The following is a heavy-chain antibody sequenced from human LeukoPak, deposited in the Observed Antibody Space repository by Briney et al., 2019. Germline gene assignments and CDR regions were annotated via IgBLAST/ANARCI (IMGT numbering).Heavy chain of an antibody. CDR3: ANSPLGYNTN. D-gene: IGHD5-24*01. Sequence: TGGSLRLPCAASGFTFSSYAMSWVRQAPGKGLEWVSAISGSGGSTYYADSVKGRFTISRDNSKNTLYLQMNSLRAEDTAVYYCANSPLGYNTNWGQGTLVTVSS. J-gene: IGHJ4*02. CDR1: GFTFSSYA. V-gene: IGHV3-23*01. CDR2: ISGSGGST.